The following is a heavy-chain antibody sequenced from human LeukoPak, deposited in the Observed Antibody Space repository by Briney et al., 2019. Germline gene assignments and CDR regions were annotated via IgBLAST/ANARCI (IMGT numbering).Heavy chain of an antibody. V-gene: IGHV4-39*07. CDR1: GGSISSSNYY. J-gene: IGHJ4*02. Sequence: SETLSLTCTVSGGSISSSNYYWGWIRQPPGKGLEWIGSISYSGSTYYNASLKSRVSISIDTSKTQFSLKLSSVTAADTAVYYCARENSEWLVPDYWGQGTLVTVSS. D-gene: IGHD6-19*01. CDR2: ISYSGST. CDR3: ARENSEWLVPDY.